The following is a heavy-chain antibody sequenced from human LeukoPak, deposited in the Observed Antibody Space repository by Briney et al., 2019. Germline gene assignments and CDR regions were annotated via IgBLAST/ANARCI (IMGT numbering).Heavy chain of an antibody. Sequence: GGSLRLSCAAFGFTFSSYGMSWVRQAPGKGLEWVSVISGSGGSTYYAASVKGRFTISRDNSKNTLYLQMNSLRAEDTAVYYCARVWGYCSSTSCYGGGYFDYWGQGTLVTVSS. D-gene: IGHD2-2*01. CDR3: ARVWGYCSSTSCYGGGYFDY. J-gene: IGHJ4*02. CDR1: GFTFSSYG. CDR2: ISGSGGST. V-gene: IGHV3-23*01.